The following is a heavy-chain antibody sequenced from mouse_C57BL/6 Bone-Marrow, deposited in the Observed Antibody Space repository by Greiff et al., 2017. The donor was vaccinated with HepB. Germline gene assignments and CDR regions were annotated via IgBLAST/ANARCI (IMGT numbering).Heavy chain of an antibody. Sequence: EVKLVESGGGLVQPGGSLKLSCAASGFTFSDYYMYWVRQTPEKRLEWVAYISNGGGSTYYPDTVKGRFTISRDKSKNTLYLQLSRLKSEDTAMYYCARHLYYFDYWGQGTTLTVSS. J-gene: IGHJ2*01. CDR2: ISNGGGST. V-gene: IGHV5-12*01. CDR3: ARHLYYFDY. CDR1: GFTFSDYY.